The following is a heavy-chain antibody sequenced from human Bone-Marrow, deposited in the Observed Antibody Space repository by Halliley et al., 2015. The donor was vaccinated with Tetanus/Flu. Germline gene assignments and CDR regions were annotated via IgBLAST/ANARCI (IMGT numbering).Heavy chain of an antibody. V-gene: IGHV4-59*01. D-gene: IGHD2-15*01. Sequence: GLGGIGSLSYTGSPPSRPSLKSRLTISLDTSKTQFSLTIKSVTAADTALYYCARTRYSSGEFDSWGQGTLVTVSS. CDR2: LSYTGSP. J-gene: IGHJ4*02. CDR3: ARTRYSSGEFDS.